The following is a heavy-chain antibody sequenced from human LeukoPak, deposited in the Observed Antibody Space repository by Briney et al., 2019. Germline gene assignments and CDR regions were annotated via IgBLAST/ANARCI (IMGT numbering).Heavy chain of an antibody. J-gene: IGHJ4*02. V-gene: IGHV1-2*02. CDR3: ARVGKDDRLEYHFDY. CDR2: INPNSGGT. Sequence: ASVKVSCKASGYTFTGYYMHWVRQAPGQGLEWMGWINPNSGGTNYAQKFQGRVTMTRDTSISTAYMELSRLRSDDTAVYYCARVGKDDRLEYHFDYWGQGTLVTVSS. CDR1: GYTFTGYY. D-gene: IGHD3-22*01.